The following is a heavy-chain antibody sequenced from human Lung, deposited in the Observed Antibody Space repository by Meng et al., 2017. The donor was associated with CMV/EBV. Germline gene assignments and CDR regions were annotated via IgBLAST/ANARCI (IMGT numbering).Heavy chain of an antibody. Sequence: ASVKVSXKASGYTFTDFYIHWVRLAPGQGLEGMGRINPYSGDTHFAQNFQGRVTMTRDTSISTADMELTSLTSDDTAIYYCARDPSANVWSGYQEYWGQGXLVTVSS. CDR3: ARDPSANVWSGYQEY. CDR1: GYTFTDFY. J-gene: IGHJ4*02. D-gene: IGHD3-3*01. V-gene: IGHV1-2*02. CDR2: INPYSGDT.